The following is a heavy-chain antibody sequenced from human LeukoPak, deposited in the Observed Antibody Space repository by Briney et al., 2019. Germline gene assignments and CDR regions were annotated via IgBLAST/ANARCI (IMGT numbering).Heavy chain of an antibody. CDR1: GFTFSDYY. V-gene: IGHV3-11*04. CDR3: AAYYYDSSGYKLLDY. Sequence: GGSLRLSCAASGFTFSDYYMSWIRQAPGKGLEWVSYISSSSSTIYYADSVKGRFTISRDNAKNSLYLQMNSLRAEDTAVYYCAAYYYDSSGYKLLDYWGQGTLVTVSS. J-gene: IGHJ4*02. D-gene: IGHD3-22*01. CDR2: ISSSSSTI.